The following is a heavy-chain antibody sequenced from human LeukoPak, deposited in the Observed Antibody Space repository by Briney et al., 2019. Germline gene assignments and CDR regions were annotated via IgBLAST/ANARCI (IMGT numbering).Heavy chain of an antibody. CDR2: IYYSGST. V-gene: IGHV4-59*01. D-gene: IGHD1-26*01. CDR3: ARDSGSYYIPLGY. Sequence: PSETLSLTCTVSGGSISSYYWSWIRQPPGKGLEWIGYIYYSGSTNYIPSLKSRVTISVDTSKNQFSLKLSSVTAADTAVYYCARDSGSYYIPLGYWGQGTLVTVSS. CDR1: GGSISSYY. J-gene: IGHJ4*02.